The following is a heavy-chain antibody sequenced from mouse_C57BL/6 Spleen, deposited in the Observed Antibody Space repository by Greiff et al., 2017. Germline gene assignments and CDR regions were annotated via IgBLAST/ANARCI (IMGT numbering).Heavy chain of an antibody. Sequence: VKLQQSGPELVKPGASVKISCKASGYAFSSSWMNWVKQRPGKGLEWIGRIYPGDGATNYNGKFKGKATLTADKSSSTAYMQLSSLTSEDSAVYFCANYYGRGGYFDYWGQGTTLTVSS. V-gene: IGHV1-82*01. CDR3: ANYYGRGGYFDY. CDR1: GYAFSSSW. J-gene: IGHJ2*01. CDR2: IYPGDGAT. D-gene: IGHD1-1*01.